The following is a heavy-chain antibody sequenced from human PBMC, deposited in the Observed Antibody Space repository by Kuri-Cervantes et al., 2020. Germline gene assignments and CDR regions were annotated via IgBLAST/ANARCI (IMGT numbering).Heavy chain of an antibody. D-gene: IGHD3-3*01. J-gene: IGHJ6*02. CDR3: ARDNLHYDFWIHPRCYYYGMDV. V-gene: IGHV3-30-3*01. CDR1: GVTFSSYA. Sequence: GGSLRLSCAASGVTFSSYAMHWVRQAPGKGLEWVAVISYDGSNKYYADSVKGRFTISRDNSKNTLYLQMNSLTAEDTAVYYCARDNLHYDFWIHPRCYYYGMDVWGQGTMVTVSS. CDR2: ISYDGSNK.